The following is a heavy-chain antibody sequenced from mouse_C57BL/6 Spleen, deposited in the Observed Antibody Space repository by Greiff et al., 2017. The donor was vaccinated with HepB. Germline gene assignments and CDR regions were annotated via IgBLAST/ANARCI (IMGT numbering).Heavy chain of an antibody. D-gene: IGHD1-1*01. Sequence: EVHLVESGGDLVKPGGSLKLSCAASGFTFSSYGMSWVRQTPDKRLEWVATISSGGSYTYYPDSVKGRFTISRDNAKNTLYLQMSSLKSEDTAMYYCARHNYYGSSLYWYFDVWGTGTTVTVSS. CDR2: ISSGGSYT. CDR3: ARHNYYGSSLYWYFDV. CDR1: GFTFSSYG. J-gene: IGHJ1*03. V-gene: IGHV5-6*01.